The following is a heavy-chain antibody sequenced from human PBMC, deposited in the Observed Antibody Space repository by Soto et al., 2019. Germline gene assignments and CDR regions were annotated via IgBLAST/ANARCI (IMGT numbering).Heavy chain of an antibody. Sequence: SETLSLTCTVCGGSISSYYWSWIRQPPGKGLEWIGYIYYSGSTNYNPSLKSRVTISVDTSKNQFSLKLSSVTAADTAVYYCAGAQDCTNGVCYVFDYWGQGTLVTVSS. CDR2: IYYSGST. V-gene: IGHV4-59*08. CDR1: GGSISSYY. CDR3: AGAQDCTNGVCYVFDY. D-gene: IGHD2-8*01. J-gene: IGHJ4*02.